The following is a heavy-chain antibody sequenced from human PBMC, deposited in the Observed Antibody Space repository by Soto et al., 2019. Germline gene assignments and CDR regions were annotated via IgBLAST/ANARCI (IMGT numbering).Heavy chain of an antibody. Sequence: QVQLVQSGADVKPPGASVKVSCKASGYSFTGHYMHWVRQVSGKRLEFLGWLKPDNGGTYYAPKFQGRVTFTRDTSTTTAYMELSGLHSDDTAVYYCARDLCPLGSGSPCPTYGMDLWGQGTTVAVSS. CDR1: GYSFTGHY. CDR3: ARDLCPLGSGSPCPTYGMDL. D-gene: IGHD3-10*01. J-gene: IGHJ6*02. V-gene: IGHV1-2*02. CDR2: LKPDNGGT.